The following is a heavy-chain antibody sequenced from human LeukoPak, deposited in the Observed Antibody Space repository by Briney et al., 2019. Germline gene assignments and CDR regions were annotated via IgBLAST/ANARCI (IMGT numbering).Heavy chain of an antibody. CDR1: GGSISGYY. CDR2: IYSGGST. Sequence: ETLSLTCTVSGGSISGYYWSWVRQAPGKGLEWVSVIYSGGSTYYADSVKGRFTISRDNSKNTLYLQMNSLRAEDTAVYYCARVGPPLDYWGQGTLVTVSS. V-gene: IGHV3-66*01. J-gene: IGHJ4*02. CDR3: ARVGPPLDY.